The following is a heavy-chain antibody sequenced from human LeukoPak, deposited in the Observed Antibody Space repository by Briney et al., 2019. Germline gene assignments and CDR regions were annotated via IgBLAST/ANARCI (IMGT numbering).Heavy chain of an antibody. J-gene: IGHJ3*02. CDR1: GGSISSYY. D-gene: IGHD3-22*01. V-gene: IGHV4-59*01. CDR2: IYYSGST. CDR3: ARDYSYYDTPFGNRAFAI. Sequence: PSETLSLTCTVPGGSISSYYWSWIRQPAGKGLEWIGYIYYSGSTNYNPSLKSRVTISVDTSKNQFSLKLSSVTAADTAVYYCARDYSYYDTPFGNRAFAIWGQGTMVTVSS.